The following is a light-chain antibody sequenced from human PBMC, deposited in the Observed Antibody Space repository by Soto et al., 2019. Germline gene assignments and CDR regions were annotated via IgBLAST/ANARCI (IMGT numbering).Light chain of an antibody. J-gene: IGKJ4*01. V-gene: IGKV1-5*03. Sequence: DIQMTQSPSTLSASVGDRVTITCRASQSISSWLAWYQQKPGKAPKLLIYKASSLESGVPSRFSGGGSGTEFTLTISSLQPDDFATYYCQQRTNWPLTFGGGTKVDIK. CDR2: KAS. CDR3: QQRTNWPLT. CDR1: QSISSW.